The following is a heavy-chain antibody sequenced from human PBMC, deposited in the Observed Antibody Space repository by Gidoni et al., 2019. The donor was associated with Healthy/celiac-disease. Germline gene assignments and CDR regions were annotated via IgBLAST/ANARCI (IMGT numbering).Heavy chain of an antibody. J-gene: IGHJ4*02. D-gene: IGHD3-22*01. CDR1: GFTFSSYG. Sequence: QLQLVESGGGVVQPGRSLRLSCAASGFTFSSYGMHWVRQAPGKGLEWVAVISYDGSNKYYADSVKGRFTISRDNSKNTLYLQMNSLRAEDTAVYYCAKDHYDSSGYYFPNFDYWGQGTLVTVSS. CDR3: AKDHYDSSGYYFPNFDY. V-gene: IGHV3-30*18. CDR2: ISYDGSNK.